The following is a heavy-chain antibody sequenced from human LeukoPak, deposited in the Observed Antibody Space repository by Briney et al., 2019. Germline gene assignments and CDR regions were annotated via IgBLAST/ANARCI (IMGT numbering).Heavy chain of an antibody. J-gene: IGHJ2*01. D-gene: IGHD4-17*01. Sequence: GGSLRLSCAASGFTFDDYGLIWVGQAPGKGLEWVSYITWNGARTHYADSVKGRFTISRDNAKYSLYLEMNSLRAEDTALYYCARSMSTVTTRYFDLWGRGTLVTVSS. CDR1: GFTFDDYG. V-gene: IGHV3-20*04. CDR3: ARSMSTVTTRYFDL. CDR2: ITWNGART.